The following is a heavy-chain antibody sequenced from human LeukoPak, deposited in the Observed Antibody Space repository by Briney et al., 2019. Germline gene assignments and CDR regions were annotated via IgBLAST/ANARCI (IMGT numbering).Heavy chain of an antibody. D-gene: IGHD2/OR15-2a*01. J-gene: IGHJ4*02. V-gene: IGHV3-30*03. Sequence: GGSLRLSCAASRFTFSRYGIHWVRQAPGKGLEWLARMSPDGIHEFYADSVKGRFTISRDSSRDTMYLQMDSLRAEDTAVYYCARDNTWSLDYWGQGTLVTVSS. CDR1: RFTFSRYG. CDR2: MSPDGIHE. CDR3: ARDNTWSLDY.